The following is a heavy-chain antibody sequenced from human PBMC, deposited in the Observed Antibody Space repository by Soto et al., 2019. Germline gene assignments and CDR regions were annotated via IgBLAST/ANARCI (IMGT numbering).Heavy chain of an antibody. CDR2: ISAYNGNT. D-gene: IGHD2-8*01. V-gene: IGHV1-18*04. CDR3: ARDLNCTNGVCYLLYYYYYGMDV. CDR1: GYTFTSYG. J-gene: IGHJ6*02. Sequence: ASVKVSCKASGYTFTSYGISWVRQAPGQGLEWMGWISAYNGNTNYAQKLQGRVTMTTDTSTSTAYMELRSLRSDDTAVYYCARDLNCTNGVCYLLYYYYYGMDVWRQGTTVTVSS.